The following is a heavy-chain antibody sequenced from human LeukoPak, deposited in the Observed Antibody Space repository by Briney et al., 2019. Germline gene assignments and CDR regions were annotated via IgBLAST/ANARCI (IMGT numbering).Heavy chain of an antibody. CDR1: GFIFSNYG. D-gene: IGHD5-18*01. J-gene: IGHJ4*02. V-gene: IGHV3-30*02. Sequence: GGSLRLSCAASGFIFSNYGTHWVRQAPGKGLEWVAFIQYNGTNKDYADSVKGRFTISRDNSKNTVSLQMNSLKPEDTALYYCVKDIRRGYNFGYDQFAYWGQGTLVTVSS. CDR2: IQYNGTNK. CDR3: VKDIRRGYNFGYDQFAY.